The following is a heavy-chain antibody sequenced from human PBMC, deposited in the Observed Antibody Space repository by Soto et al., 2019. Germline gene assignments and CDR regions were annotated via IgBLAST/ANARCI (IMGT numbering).Heavy chain of an antibody. J-gene: IGHJ4*02. Sequence: GGSLRLSCAASGFTFSNYWMHWVRQVPGKGLVWVSRIDTDGTGTSYADSVKGRFTISRDNAKNTLYLQMNSLRDEDTAVYYCARSYCTGGSCSAFDYMGQGTLVTVSS. CDR1: GFTFSNYW. CDR3: ARSYCTGGSCSAFDY. V-gene: IGHV3-74*01. D-gene: IGHD2-15*01. CDR2: IDTDGTGT.